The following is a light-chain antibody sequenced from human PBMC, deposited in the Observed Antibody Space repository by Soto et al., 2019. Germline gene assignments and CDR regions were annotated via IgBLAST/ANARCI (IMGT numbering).Light chain of an antibody. J-gene: IGLJ1*01. CDR2: DVN. Sequence: SVLTQPPPLSAPPWQSVTISLTGTSQYFGGYNYVSWYQQHPGKAPKLIIYDVNNRPSGVSNRFSGSKSSNTASLTISGLQAEDEADYYCDSYSSTNTRYVFGTGTKVTVL. CDR3: DSYSSTNTRYV. CDR1: SQYFGGYNY. V-gene: IGLV2-14*03.